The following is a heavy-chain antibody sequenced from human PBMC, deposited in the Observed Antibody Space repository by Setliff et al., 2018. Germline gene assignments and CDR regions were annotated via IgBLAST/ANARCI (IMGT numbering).Heavy chain of an antibody. J-gene: IGHJ6*02. Sequence: SETLSLTCTVSGGSISSSGYYWSWIRQPAGKGLEWIGRIFTSGSTNYNPSLKSRVTISVDTSKNQFSLNLSSVTAADTAVYYCARAFTYYNFWSGYGYGMDVWGQGTTVTVSS. CDR2: IFTSGST. CDR1: GGSISSSGYY. CDR3: ARAFTYYNFWSGYGYGMDV. V-gene: IGHV4-61*02. D-gene: IGHD3-3*01.